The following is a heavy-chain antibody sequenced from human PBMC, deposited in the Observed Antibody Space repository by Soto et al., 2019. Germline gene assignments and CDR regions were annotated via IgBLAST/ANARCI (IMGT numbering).Heavy chain of an antibody. CDR3: AHSYCGGGSCYLEYFQH. CDR1: GFSLSTSGVG. D-gene: IGHD2-15*01. V-gene: IGHV2-5*02. Sequence: QITLKESGPTLVKPTQTLTLTCTFSGFSLSTSGVGVGWIRQPPGEALEWLALIYWDDDKRYSPSLKSRLTITTDTSKNPVVLTLTSVDPVDTATYYCAHSYCGGGSCYLEYFQHWGQGTLVTVSS. CDR2: IYWDDDK. J-gene: IGHJ1*01.